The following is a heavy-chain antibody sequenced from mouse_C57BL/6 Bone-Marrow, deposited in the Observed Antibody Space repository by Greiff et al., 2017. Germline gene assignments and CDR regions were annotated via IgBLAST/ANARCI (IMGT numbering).Heavy chain of an antibody. CDR1: GYTFTSYW. CDR3: ARGSDYYGSRWYFDV. V-gene: IGHV1-69*01. J-gene: IGHJ1*03. D-gene: IGHD1-1*01. CDR2: IDPSDSYT. Sequence: QVQLQQPGAELVMPGASVKLSCKASGYTFTSYWMHWVKQRPGQGLEWIGEIDPSDSYTNYNQKFKGKSTLTVDKSSSTAYMQLSSLTSEDSAVYYCARGSDYYGSRWYFDVWGTGTTVTVSS.